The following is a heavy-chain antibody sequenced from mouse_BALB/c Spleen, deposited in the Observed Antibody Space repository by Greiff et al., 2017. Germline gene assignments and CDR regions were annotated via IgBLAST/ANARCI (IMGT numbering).Heavy chain of an antibody. V-gene: IGHV14-4*02. CDR1: GFNIKDYY. CDR2: IDPENGDT. Sequence: EVKLQESGAELVRPGASVKLSCTASGFNIKDYYMHWVKQRPEQGLEWIGWIDPENGDTEYAPKFQGKATMTADTSSNTAYLQLSRLTSEDTAVYYCNGAPMDYWGQGTSVTVSS. CDR3: NGAPMDY. J-gene: IGHJ4*01.